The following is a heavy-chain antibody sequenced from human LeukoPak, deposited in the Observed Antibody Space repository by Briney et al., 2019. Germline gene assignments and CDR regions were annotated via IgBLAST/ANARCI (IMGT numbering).Heavy chain of an antibody. CDR1: GGSFSGYY. Sequence: SETLSLTCAVYGGSFSGYYWSWIRQPPGKGLEWIGEINHSGSTNYNPSLKSRVTISVDTSKNQSSLKLSSVTAADTAVYYCARENGGYFDYWGQGTLVTVSS. J-gene: IGHJ4*02. D-gene: IGHD1-1*01. CDR2: INHSGST. V-gene: IGHV4-34*01. CDR3: ARENGGYFDY.